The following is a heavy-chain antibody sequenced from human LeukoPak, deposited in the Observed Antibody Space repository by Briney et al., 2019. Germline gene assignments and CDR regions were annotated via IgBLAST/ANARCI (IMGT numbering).Heavy chain of an antibody. D-gene: IGHD2-2*01. Sequence: GASVKVSCKASGYTFTSYYMHWVRQAPGQGLEWMGIINPSGGSTSYAQKFQGRVTMTGDTSTSTVYMELSSLRSEDTAVYYCARGFREYQLLWSDAFDIWGQGTMVTVSS. CDR3: ARGFREYQLLWSDAFDI. V-gene: IGHV1-46*01. CDR2: INPSGGST. J-gene: IGHJ3*02. CDR1: GYTFTSYY.